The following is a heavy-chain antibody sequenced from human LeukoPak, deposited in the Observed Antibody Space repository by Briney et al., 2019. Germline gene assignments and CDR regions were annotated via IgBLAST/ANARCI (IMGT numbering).Heavy chain of an antibody. J-gene: IGHJ4*02. CDR2: ISGSGGST. D-gene: IGHD2-15*01. CDR3: AKEEGHCSGGSCYRRPFDY. V-gene: IGHV3-23*01. Sequence: GGSLRLSCAVSGFTFSTYAMSWVRQASGKGLEWVSAISGSGGSTYYADSVKGRFTISRDNSKSTLYLHMNSLRADDTALYHCAKEEGHCSGGSCYRRPFDYWGQGTLVTVSS. CDR1: GFTFSTYA.